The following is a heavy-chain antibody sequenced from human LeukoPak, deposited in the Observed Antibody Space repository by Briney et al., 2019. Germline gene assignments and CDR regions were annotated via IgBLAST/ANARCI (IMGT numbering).Heavy chain of an antibody. CDR1: GYTLTDYY. D-gene: IGHD3-10*01. Sequence: ASVKVSCKASGYTLTDYYMDWVRQAPGQGLEWMGWINPNSRGTKNAQKFQGRVTMTRDTSNSTAYMELSSLRSDDTAVYYCARASIDGSGRHYFDYWGQGTLVTVSS. J-gene: IGHJ4*02. CDR3: ARASIDGSGRHYFDY. CDR2: INPNSRGT. V-gene: IGHV1-2*02.